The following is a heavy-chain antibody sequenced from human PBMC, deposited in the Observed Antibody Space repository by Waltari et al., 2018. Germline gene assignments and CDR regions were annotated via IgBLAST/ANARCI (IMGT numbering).Heavy chain of an antibody. CDR3: ARGFNYGGKADAFDI. CDR2: INHSGST. D-gene: IGHD4-17*01. CDR1: GGSFSGYY. V-gene: IGHV4-34*01. Sequence: QVQLQQWGAGLLKPSETLSLTCAVYGGSFSGYYWSWIRQPPGKGLEWIGEINHSGSTNYNPSRKSRVTISVDTSKNQFSLKLSSVTAADTAVYYCARGFNYGGKADAFDIWGQGTMVTVSS. J-gene: IGHJ3*02.